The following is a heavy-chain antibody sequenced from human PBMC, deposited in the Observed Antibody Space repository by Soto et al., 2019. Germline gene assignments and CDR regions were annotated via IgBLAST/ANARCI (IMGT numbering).Heavy chain of an antibody. Sequence: GGSLRLSCAASGFTFSSYAMGWVRQGPGRGLEWVAVVSIGGSTHYADSVRGRFTISRDNSKNTLSLQMNSLTAEDAAVYFCAKRRGAGGHFDYWGQGALVTVSS. V-gene: IGHV3-23*01. CDR3: AKRRGAGGHFDY. CDR1: GFTFSSYA. D-gene: IGHD2-15*01. CDR2: VSIGGST. J-gene: IGHJ4*02.